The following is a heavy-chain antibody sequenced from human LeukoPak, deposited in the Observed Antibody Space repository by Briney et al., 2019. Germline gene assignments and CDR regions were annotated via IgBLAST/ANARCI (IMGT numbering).Heavy chain of an antibody. CDR2: ISSSGSTI. CDR3: ARETNPNYYDSSGYLPTFDY. CDR1: GFTFSSYE. J-gene: IGHJ4*02. Sequence: GGSLRLSCAASGFTFSSYEMNWVRQAPGKGLEWVSYISSSGSTIYYADSVKGRFTISRDNAKNSLYLQMNSLRAEDTAVYYCARETNPNYYDSSGYLPTFDYWGQGTLVTVSS. D-gene: IGHD3-22*01. V-gene: IGHV3-48*03.